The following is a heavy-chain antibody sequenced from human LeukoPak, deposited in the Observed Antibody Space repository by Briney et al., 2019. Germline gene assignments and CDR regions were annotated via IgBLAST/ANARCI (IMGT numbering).Heavy chain of an antibody. Sequence: GGSLRLSCAASGFTFSSYSMNWVRQAPGKGLEWVAVISYDGSNKYYADSVKGRFTISRDNSKNTLYLQMNSLRAEDTAVYYCAKSDLGQLAEPFDYWGRGTLVTVSS. CDR1: GFTFSSYS. V-gene: IGHV3-30*18. CDR3: AKSDLGQLAEPFDY. CDR2: ISYDGSNK. D-gene: IGHD6-13*01. J-gene: IGHJ4*02.